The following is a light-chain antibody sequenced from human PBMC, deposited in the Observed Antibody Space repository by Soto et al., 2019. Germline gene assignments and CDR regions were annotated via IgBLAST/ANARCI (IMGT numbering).Light chain of an antibody. J-gene: IGKJ1*01. Sequence: IQMTQSPSSLSASVGDRVTITCRASQGIRNDLGWYQQKPGEAPNLLIYAANTLRSGVPSRFSGSGSGTDFTLTISSLQPEDFATYYCLQDYNYPRTFGQGTKVEVK. CDR2: AAN. CDR3: LQDYNYPRT. CDR1: QGIRND. V-gene: IGKV1-6*02.